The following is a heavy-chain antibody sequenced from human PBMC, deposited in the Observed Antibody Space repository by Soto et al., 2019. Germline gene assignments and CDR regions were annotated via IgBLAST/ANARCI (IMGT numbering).Heavy chain of an antibody. CDR3: ARQLDSVVHSDC. Sequence: SETLSLTCTVSDGSISCSSYYWSWIRQPPGKGLEWIGSIYYSGSNYYNPSLKSRVTISVDTSKNELSLKLSSVTAADTAVYYCARQLDSVVHSDCWGQGTLVTVSS. J-gene: IGHJ4*02. D-gene: IGHD2-15*01. CDR1: DGSISCSSYY. V-gene: IGHV4-39*01. CDR2: IYYSGSN.